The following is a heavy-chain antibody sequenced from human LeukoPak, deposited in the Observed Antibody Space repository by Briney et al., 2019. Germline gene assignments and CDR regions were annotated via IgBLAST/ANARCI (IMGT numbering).Heavy chain of an antibody. D-gene: IGHD1-26*01. J-gene: IGHJ4*02. V-gene: IGHV4-34*01. CDR2: INHSGST. CDR1: GFTFSSYS. Sequence: LRLSCAASGFTFSSYSMNWVRQPPGKGLEWIGEINHSGSTNYNPSLKSRVTISVDTSKNQFSLKLSSVTAADTAVYYCARGAKKPVIVGAIRGYFDYWGQGTLVTVSS. CDR3: ARGAKKPVIVGAIRGYFDY.